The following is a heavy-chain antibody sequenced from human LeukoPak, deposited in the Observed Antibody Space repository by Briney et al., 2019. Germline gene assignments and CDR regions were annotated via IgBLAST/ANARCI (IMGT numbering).Heavy chain of an antibody. J-gene: IGHJ4*02. D-gene: IGHD6-19*01. CDR2: ISYDGSNK. CDR3: ARGQYSSGWPYFDY. Sequence: PGGSLRLSCAASGFTFSSYAMHWVRQAPGKGLEWVAVISYDGSNKYYADSVKGRFTISRDNSKNTLYLQMNSLRAEDTAVYYCARGQYSSGWPYFDYWGQGTLVTVSS. CDR1: GFTFSSYA. V-gene: IGHV3-30-3*01.